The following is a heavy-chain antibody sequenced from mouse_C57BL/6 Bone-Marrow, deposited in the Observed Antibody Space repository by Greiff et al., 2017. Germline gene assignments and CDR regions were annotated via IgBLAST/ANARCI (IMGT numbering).Heavy chain of an antibody. CDR3: TRWFPDY. V-gene: IGHV1-5*01. Sequence: EVQLQQSGTVLARPGASVKLSCKTSGYTFTSYWMHWVQQRPGQGLEWIGAIYTGNSDTSYNQKFKGKATLTAVTSASTAYKELRSLTNEDAAVYYCTRWFPDYWGQGTTLTVSS. J-gene: IGHJ2*01. CDR1: GYTFTSYW. D-gene: IGHD2-2*01. CDR2: IYTGNSDT.